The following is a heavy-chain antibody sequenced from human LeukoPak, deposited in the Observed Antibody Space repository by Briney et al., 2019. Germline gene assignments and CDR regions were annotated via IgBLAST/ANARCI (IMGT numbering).Heavy chain of an antibody. D-gene: IGHD6-13*01. J-gene: IGHJ5*02. V-gene: IGHV1-69*06. CDR2: IIPIFGTA. CDR1: GGTFSSYA. CDR3: ARKSAAAENWFDP. Sequence: ASVKVSCKASGGTFSSYAISWVRQAPGQGLEWMGGIIPIFGTANYAQKFQGRVTITADKSTSTAYMELSSLRSEDTAVYYCARKSAAAENWFDPWGQGTLATVSS.